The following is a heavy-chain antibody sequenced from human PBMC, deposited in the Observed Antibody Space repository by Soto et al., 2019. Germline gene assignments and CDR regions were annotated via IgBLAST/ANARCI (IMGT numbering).Heavy chain of an antibody. CDR1: GFTFSSYS. Sequence: TVGSLRLSCAASGFTFSSYSMNWVRQAPGKGLEWVSSISSSSSYIYYADSVKGRFTISRDNAKNSLYLQMNSLRAEDTAVYYCARDHGGSGSYSPLYYYGMDVWGQGTTVTVSS. J-gene: IGHJ6*02. V-gene: IGHV3-21*01. CDR3: ARDHGGSGSYSPLYYYGMDV. D-gene: IGHD3-10*01. CDR2: ISSSSSYI.